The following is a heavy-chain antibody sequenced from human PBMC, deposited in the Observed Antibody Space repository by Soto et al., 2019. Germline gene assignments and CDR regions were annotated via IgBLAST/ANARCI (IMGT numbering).Heavy chain of an antibody. Sequence: GSLRLSCSASGFSITDYAMSWVRQAPGKGLEWVSSISSGSSDTWYADSVKGRFIISGDNAQNSLFLQMNTLRPEDTAMYYCARVAYWGPGTQVTVSS. CDR3: ARVAY. J-gene: IGHJ4*02. CDR1: GFSITDYA. CDR2: ISSGSSDT. V-gene: IGHV3-21*01.